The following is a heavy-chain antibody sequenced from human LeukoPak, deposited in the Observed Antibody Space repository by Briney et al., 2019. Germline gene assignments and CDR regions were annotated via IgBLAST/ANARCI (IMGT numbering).Heavy chain of an antibody. CDR1: GDSVFSNSS. J-gene: IGHJ3*02. CDR2: TYYRSKWYN. D-gene: IGHD5-24*01. V-gene: IGHV6-1*01. CDR3: VRGGQGDGHSADEGFDI. Sequence: SQTLSLTCAISGDSVFSNSSWNWIRQSPSRGLEWLGRTYYRSKWYNDYGVSVKSRININPGTSKNHFSLQLSSVTPEDTAVYYRVRGGQGDGHSADEGFDIWGQGTMVTVS.